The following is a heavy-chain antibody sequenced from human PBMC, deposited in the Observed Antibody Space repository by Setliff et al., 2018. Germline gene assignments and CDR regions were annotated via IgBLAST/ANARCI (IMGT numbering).Heavy chain of an antibody. Sequence: GASVKVSCKASGYTFTSYDINWVRQATGQGLEWMGWMNPNSGNTGYAQKFQGRVTMTRNTSISTAYMELSSLRSEDTAVYYCARGLGYCTNGVCYTGWYYYYGMDVWGQGTTVTSP. D-gene: IGHD2-8*01. CDR3: ARGLGYCTNGVCYTGWYYYYGMDV. V-gene: IGHV1-8*02. J-gene: IGHJ6*02. CDR2: MNPNSGNT. CDR1: GYTFTSYD.